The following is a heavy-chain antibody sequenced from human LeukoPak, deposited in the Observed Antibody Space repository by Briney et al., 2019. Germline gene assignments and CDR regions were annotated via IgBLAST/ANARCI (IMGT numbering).Heavy chain of an antibody. CDR3: ARDRAITIFGVAPTPFDY. D-gene: IGHD3-3*01. CDR2: ISSSSSTI. Sequence: GGSPRLSCAASGFTFSSYSMNWVRQAPGKGLEWVSYISSSSSTIYYADSVKGRFTISRDNAKNSLYLQMNSLRDEDTAVYYCARDRAITIFGVAPTPFDYWGQGTLVTVSS. V-gene: IGHV3-48*02. CDR1: GFTFSSYS. J-gene: IGHJ4*02.